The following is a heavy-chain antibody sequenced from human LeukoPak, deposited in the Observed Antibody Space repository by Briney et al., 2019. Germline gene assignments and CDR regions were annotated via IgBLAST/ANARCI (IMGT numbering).Heavy chain of an antibody. CDR1: GFTFDDYT. V-gene: IGHV3-30*02. CDR3: AKVLVGATYFDY. D-gene: IGHD1-26*01. J-gene: IGHJ4*02. CDR2: IRYDGSNK. Sequence: GGSLRLSCAASGFTFDDYTMHWVRQAPGKGLEWVAFIRYDGSNKYYADSVKGRFTISRDNSKNTLYLQMDSLRAEDTAVYYCAKVLVGATYFDYWGQGTLVTVSS.